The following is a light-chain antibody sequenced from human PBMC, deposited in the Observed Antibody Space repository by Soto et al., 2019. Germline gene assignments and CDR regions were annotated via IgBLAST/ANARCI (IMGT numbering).Light chain of an antibody. V-gene: IGKV3-20*01. Sequence: EIVLTQSPGTLSLSPGERATLSCRASQSVPSDWLAWYRHKPGQAPRLLIYGACSRAAGVPDRVSGSGSGTDFTLTINRLEPEDLAVYYCQQYGNFPYTFGQGTKLEIK. CDR1: QSVPSDW. CDR2: GAC. J-gene: IGKJ2*01. CDR3: QQYGNFPYT.